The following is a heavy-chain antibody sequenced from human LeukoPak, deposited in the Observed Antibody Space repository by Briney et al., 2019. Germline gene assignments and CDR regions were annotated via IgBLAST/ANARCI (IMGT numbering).Heavy chain of an antibody. D-gene: IGHD3-22*01. J-gene: IGHJ4*02. Sequence: PGGSLRLSCAASGFTFSSYGMHWVRQAPGKGLEWVAVIWYDGSNKYYADSVKGRFTISRDNSKNTLYLQMNSLRAEDTAVYYCAKDYRDYYDSSGFYGDGDWGQGTLVTVSS. CDR3: AKDYRDYYDSSGFYGDGD. V-gene: IGHV3-33*06. CDR2: IWYDGSNK. CDR1: GFTFSSYG.